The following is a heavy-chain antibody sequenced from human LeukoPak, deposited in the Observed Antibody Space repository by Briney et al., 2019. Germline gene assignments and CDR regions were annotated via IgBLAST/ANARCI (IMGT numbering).Heavy chain of an antibody. CDR1: GGSISSSY. J-gene: IGHJ2*01. CDR2: FYTSGST. V-gene: IGHV4-4*07. D-gene: IGHD6-19*01. CDR3: ATGHSSGWYFDL. Sequence: SETLSLTCTVSGGSISSSYWSCIRQPAGKGLEWIGRFYTSGSTNYNPSLKSRVTMSIDTSKMQFSLKLSSVTAADTAMYFCATGHSSGWYFDLWGRGTLVTVSS.